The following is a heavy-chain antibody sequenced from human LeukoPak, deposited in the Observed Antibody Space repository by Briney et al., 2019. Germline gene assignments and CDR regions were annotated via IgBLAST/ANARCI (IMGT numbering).Heavy chain of an antibody. J-gene: IGHJ5*02. CDR2: INHSGST. D-gene: IGHD5-18*01. Sequence: SETLSLTCAVYGGSFSGYYWSCIRQPPGKGLEWIGEINHSGSTNYNPSLKSRVTISVDTSKNQFSLKLSSVTAADTAVYYCARGLWLHPGYWFDPWGQGTLVTVSS. CDR1: GGSFSGYY. V-gene: IGHV4-34*01. CDR3: ARGLWLHPGYWFDP.